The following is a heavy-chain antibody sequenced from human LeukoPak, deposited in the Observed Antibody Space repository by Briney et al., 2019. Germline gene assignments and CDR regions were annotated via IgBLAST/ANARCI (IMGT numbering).Heavy chain of an antibody. D-gene: IGHD1-26*01. CDR1: GFTFSSYE. V-gene: IGHV3-48*03. CDR3: ARESRGGSYFGFDY. Sequence: TGGSLRLSCAASGFTFSSYEMNWVRQAPGKGLEWLSYISSSGSTIYYADSVKGRFTISRDNAKNSPYLQMNSLRAEDTAVYYCARESRGGSYFGFDYWGQGTLVTVSS. J-gene: IGHJ4*02. CDR2: ISSSGSTI.